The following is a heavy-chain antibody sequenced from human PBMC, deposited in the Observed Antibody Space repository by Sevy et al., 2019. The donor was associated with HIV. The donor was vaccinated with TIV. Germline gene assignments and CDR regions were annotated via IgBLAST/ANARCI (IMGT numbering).Heavy chain of an antibody. CDR2: ISYDGSNK. J-gene: IGHJ3*02. V-gene: IGHV3-30-3*01. CDR3: ARDPAALRLGGNAANTAFDI. Sequence: GGSLRLSCAASGFTFSSYAMHWVRQAPGKGLEWVAVISYDGSNKYYADSVKGRFTISRDNSKNTLYLQMKSLRAEDTAVYYCARDPAALRLGGNAANTAFDIWGQGTMVTVSS. CDR1: GFTFSSYA. D-gene: IGHD1-1*01.